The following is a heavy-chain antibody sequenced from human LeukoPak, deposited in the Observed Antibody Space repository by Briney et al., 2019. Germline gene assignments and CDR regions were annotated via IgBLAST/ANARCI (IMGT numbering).Heavy chain of an antibody. CDR1: GGSISGYY. CDR3: ARINSFDSGGSFYDDY. Sequence: SETLSLTCTVSGGSISGYYWSWIRQPPGKGLEWIGFIYYSGSTNYNPALKSRLTISLDTSKNQFSLQLNSVTAADTAVYYCARINSFDSGGSFYDDYWGQGTLVTVSS. CDR2: IYYSGST. D-gene: IGHD3-22*01. V-gene: IGHV4-59*01. J-gene: IGHJ4*02.